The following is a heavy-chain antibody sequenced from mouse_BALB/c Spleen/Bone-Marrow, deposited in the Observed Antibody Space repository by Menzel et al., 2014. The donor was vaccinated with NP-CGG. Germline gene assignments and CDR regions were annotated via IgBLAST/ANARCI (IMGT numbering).Heavy chain of an antibody. CDR3: ARLRGSNYGYFDV. Sequence: EVQLQQSGPGLVKPSQSLSLTCSVTGHSITSDYYCNWIRQFPGNTLEWMAYIRYDGSNNYNPSLKNRISITRDTSKNQFFLKLNSVTSEDTATYYCARLRGSNYGYFDVWGAGTTVTVSS. V-gene: IGHV3-6*02. J-gene: IGHJ1*01. CDR2: IRYDGSN. D-gene: IGHD1-1*01. CDR1: GHSITSDYY.